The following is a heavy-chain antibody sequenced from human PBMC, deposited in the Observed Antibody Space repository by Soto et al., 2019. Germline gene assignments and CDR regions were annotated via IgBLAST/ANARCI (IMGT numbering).Heavy chain of an antibody. CDR3: ASEFCSGGSCYSRIFDY. CDR1: GFNFNSYA. V-gene: IGHV3-21*02. J-gene: IGHJ4*02. Sequence: EVQLVESGGGLVKPGGSLRLSCAAFGFNFNSYAMHWVRQSPGKGLEWVAFINSGSDYLYYADSVKGRFTVSRDNAKSSLYLQMNSLTDDDTALYYCASEFCSGGSCYSRIFDYWGQGSLVTVSS. D-gene: IGHD2-15*01. CDR2: INSGSDYL.